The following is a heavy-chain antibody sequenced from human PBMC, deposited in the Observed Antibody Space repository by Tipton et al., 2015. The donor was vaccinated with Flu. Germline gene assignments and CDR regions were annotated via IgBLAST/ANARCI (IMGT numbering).Heavy chain of an antibody. D-gene: IGHD2-21*01. Sequence: TLSLTCTVCGGSVSSSLFYWVWIRQPPGEGLEWIGSIYSSGSTYYNPSLKSRVTISLDTPTNQFSLNLSSVTAADTATYYCARHAAGLLNWSDPWGQGTLVTVSS. CDR2: IYSSGST. CDR3: ARHAAGLLNWSDP. CDR1: GGSVSSSLFY. J-gene: IGHJ5*02. V-gene: IGHV4-39*01.